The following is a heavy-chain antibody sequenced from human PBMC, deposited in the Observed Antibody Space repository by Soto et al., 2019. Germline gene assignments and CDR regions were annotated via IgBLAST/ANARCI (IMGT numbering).Heavy chain of an antibody. CDR1: GGSISSGNYY. CDR2: ISYSGST. CDR3: ATMGTPATGLYFFDY. V-gene: IGHV4-30-4*01. D-gene: IGHD2-15*01. J-gene: IGHJ4*02. Sequence: QVQLQESGPGLVKPSQTLSLTCTVSGGSISSGNYYWSWIRQPPGKGLEWIGFISYSGSTYYSTYLKSRVTISVDTSKSQFSLHLSFVTAADTSVYYCATMGTPATGLYFFDYWGQGSLVTVSS.